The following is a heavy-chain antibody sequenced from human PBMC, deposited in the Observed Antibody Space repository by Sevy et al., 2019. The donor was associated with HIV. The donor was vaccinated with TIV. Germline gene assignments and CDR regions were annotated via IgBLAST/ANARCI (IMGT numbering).Heavy chain of an antibody. CDR3: ARVHGLVPAAIYPNCGMDV. V-gene: IGHV1-18*01. J-gene: IGHJ6*02. D-gene: IGHD2-2*01. Sequence: ASVKVSCKASGYTFTNYGITWVRQAPGQGLEWMGWITTYNGKTNYVEKLQGRVTMTTDTSTSTAYMELRSLRSDDTAVYYCARVHGLVPAAIYPNCGMDVWGQGTTVTVSS. CDR2: ITTYNGKT. CDR1: GYTFTNYG.